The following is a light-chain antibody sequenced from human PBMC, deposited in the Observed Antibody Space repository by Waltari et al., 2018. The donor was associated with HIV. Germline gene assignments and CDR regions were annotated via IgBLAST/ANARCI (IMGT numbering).Light chain of an antibody. Sequence: EIVMTPSPLSLTVTPGEPASISCRSRQSLLHSSGYHYLDWFLQKPGQSPQVLIYVASNRASGVPDRFSGSGSGIDFTLKISRVEADDVGVYYCMQALQTPYTFGRGTKLEIK. CDR3: MQALQTPYT. CDR1: QSLLHSSGYHY. J-gene: IGKJ2*01. CDR2: VAS. V-gene: IGKV2-28*01.